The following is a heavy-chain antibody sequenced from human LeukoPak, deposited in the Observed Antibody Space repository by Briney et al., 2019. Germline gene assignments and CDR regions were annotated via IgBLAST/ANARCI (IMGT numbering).Heavy chain of an antibody. Sequence: GESLQISCKGSGYSFTSYWISWVRRMPGKGLEWMGRIDPSDSYTNYSPSFQGHVTISADKSISTAYLQWSSLKASDTAMYYCARQEAGASDFDYWGQGTLVTVSS. D-gene: IGHD3-10*01. CDR3: ARQEAGASDFDY. CDR1: GYSFTSYW. V-gene: IGHV5-10-1*01. CDR2: IDPSDSYT. J-gene: IGHJ4*02.